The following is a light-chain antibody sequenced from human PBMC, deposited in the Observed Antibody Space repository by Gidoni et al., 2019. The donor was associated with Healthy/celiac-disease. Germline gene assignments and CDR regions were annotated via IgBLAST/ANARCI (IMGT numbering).Light chain of an antibody. CDR3: QAWDSSIV. CDR1: KLGDKY. CDR2: QDS. J-gene: IGLJ2*01. V-gene: IGLV3-1*01. Sequence: SYELTHPPSVSVSPGQTASITCPGDKLGDKYACWYQQKPGQSPVLVIYQDSKRPSGIPERFSGANSGNTATLTISGTQAMDEADYYCQAWDSSIVFGGGTKLTVL.